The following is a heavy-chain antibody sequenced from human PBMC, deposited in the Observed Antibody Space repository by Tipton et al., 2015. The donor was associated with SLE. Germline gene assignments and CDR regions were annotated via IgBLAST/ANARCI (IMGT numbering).Heavy chain of an antibody. Sequence: TLSLTCAVYGGSFSGYYWSWIRQPPGKGLEWIGEINHSGSTNYNPSLKSRVTISIDTSKNQFSLKVSSVTAADTAMYYCARGRYCSSTSCSYYFDYWGQGTLVTVSS. CDR3: ARGRYCSSTSCSYYFDY. J-gene: IGHJ4*02. CDR1: GGSFSGYY. CDR2: INHSGST. V-gene: IGHV4-34*01. D-gene: IGHD2-2*01.